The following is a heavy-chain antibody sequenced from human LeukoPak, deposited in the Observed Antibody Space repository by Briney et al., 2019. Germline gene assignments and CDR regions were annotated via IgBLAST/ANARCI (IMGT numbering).Heavy chain of an antibody. CDR1: GFTLSTYW. V-gene: IGHV3-7*01. Sequence: PGGSLRLSCAASGFTLSTYWMTWVRQAPGKGLEWVANIKPDGSETYYVDPVKGRFTISRDNDKSFLYLQMNSLRGEDSAVYYCGGFGYEAAVDLWGQGTLVTVSS. D-gene: IGHD3-10*01. CDR3: GGFGYEAAVDL. J-gene: IGHJ4*02. CDR2: IKPDGSET.